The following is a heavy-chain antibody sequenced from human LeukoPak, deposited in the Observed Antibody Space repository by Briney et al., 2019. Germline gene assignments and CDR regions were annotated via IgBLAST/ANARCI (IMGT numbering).Heavy chain of an antibody. J-gene: IGHJ3*02. V-gene: IGHV4-39*07. CDR2: INHSGST. D-gene: IGHD3-3*01. CDR1: GGSISSSSYY. CDR3: ARRKYDFWSGHRAFDI. Sequence: PSETLSLTCTVSGGSISSSSYYWSWIRQPPGKGLEWIGEINHSGSTNYNPSLKSRVTISVDTSKNQFSLKLSSVTAADTAVYYCARRKYDFWSGHRAFDIWGQGTMVTVSS.